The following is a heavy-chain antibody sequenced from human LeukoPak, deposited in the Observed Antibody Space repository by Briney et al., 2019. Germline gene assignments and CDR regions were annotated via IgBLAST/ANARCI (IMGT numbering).Heavy chain of an antibody. CDR1: GGSFSGYY. Sequence: PSETLSLTCAVYGGSFSGYYWSWLRQPPGKGLEWIGEINHSGSTNYNPSLTSRVTISVDTSKNQFSLKLSSVTAADTAVYYCASSGYSYGFRFSWFDPWGQGTLVTVSS. V-gene: IGHV4-34*01. CDR3: ASSGYSYGFRFSWFDP. J-gene: IGHJ5*02. D-gene: IGHD5-18*01. CDR2: INHSGST.